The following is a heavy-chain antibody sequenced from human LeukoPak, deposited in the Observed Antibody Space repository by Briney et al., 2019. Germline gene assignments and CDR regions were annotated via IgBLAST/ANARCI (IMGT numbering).Heavy chain of an antibody. CDR2: ISNDGSEK. J-gene: IGHJ3*02. Sequence: GGSLRLSCAASGFTFSSYGMRWVRQAPGKGLEWVAVISNDGSEKYYVDSVKGRFTISRDNAKNSLYLQMNSLRAEDTAVYYCARAYDFWSGYYTLDAFDIWGQGTMVTVSS. CDR1: GFTFSSYG. CDR3: ARAYDFWSGYYTLDAFDI. V-gene: IGHV3-30*03. D-gene: IGHD3-3*01.